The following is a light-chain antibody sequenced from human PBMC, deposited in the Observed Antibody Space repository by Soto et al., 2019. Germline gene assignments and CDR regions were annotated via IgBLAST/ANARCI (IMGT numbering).Light chain of an antibody. J-gene: IGKJ1*01. Sequence: SPSSASGCPTDKGTITSLASQGISSYLAWYQQTPGIAPKLLIYAASTLKSGVPSRFSGSGSGTDFPLTISCLQSEDFATYYCQQYYSYPRTFGQRSKVDI. CDR3: QQYYSYPRT. CDR2: AAS. V-gene: IGKV1-8*01. CDR1: QGISSY.